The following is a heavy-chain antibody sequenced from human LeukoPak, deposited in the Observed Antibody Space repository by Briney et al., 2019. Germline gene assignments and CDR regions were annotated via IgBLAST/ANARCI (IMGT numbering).Heavy chain of an antibody. CDR1: GYSFATYW. V-gene: IGHV5-51*01. J-gene: IGHJ2*01. Sequence: GESLKISCKVAGYSFATYWIGWVRQMPGKGLEWMGIIYPGDSDTRYSPSFQGQVTISADKSITTASLQWRSLKASDTAMYYCARRATSYEYFDLWGRGTLVTVSS. CDR2: IYPGDSDT. CDR3: ARRATSYEYFDL. D-gene: IGHD2-15*01.